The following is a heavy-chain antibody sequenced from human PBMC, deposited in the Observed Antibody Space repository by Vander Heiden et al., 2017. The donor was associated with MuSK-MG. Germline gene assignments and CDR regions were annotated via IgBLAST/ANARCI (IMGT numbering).Heavy chain of an antibody. Sequence: QVQLQESGPGLVKPSETLSLTCAVSGYSISSGYYWGWIRQPPGKGLEWIGSIYHSGSTYYNPSLKSRVTISVDTSKNQFSLKLSSVTAADTAVYYCARHYGDPNADFDYWGQGTLVTVSS. CDR2: IYHSGST. V-gene: IGHV4-38-2*01. CDR3: ARHYGDPNADFDY. D-gene: IGHD4-17*01. CDR1: GYSISSGYY. J-gene: IGHJ4*02.